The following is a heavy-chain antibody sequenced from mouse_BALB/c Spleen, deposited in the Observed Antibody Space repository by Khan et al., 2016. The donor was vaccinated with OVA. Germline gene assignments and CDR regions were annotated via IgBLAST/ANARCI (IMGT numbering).Heavy chain of an antibody. Sequence: QIQLVQSGAELAKPGASVKMSCKASGYTFTSYWMHWVKQRPGQGLEWIGYINPSTGYTEYNQKFKDKATLTADKSSSTAYMQLSSLTSEDSAVYYCARMKGFAYWGQGTLVTVSA. CDR3: ARMKGFAY. V-gene: IGHV1-7*01. J-gene: IGHJ3*01. CDR2: INPSTGYT. CDR1: GYTFTSYW.